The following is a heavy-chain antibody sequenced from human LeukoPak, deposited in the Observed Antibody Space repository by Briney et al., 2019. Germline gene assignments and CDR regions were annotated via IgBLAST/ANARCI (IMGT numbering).Heavy chain of an antibody. D-gene: IGHD2-15*01. V-gene: IGHV3-30*18. CDR1: GFTFSSYG. CDR3: AKDPPIVVVVAATGPGDY. CDR2: ISYDGSNK. Sequence: GGSLRLSCAASGFTFSSYGMHWVRQAPGKGLEWVAVISYDGSNKYYADSVKGRFTISRDNSKNTLYLQMNSLRAEDTAVYYCAKDPPIVVVVAATGPGDYWGQGTLVTVSS. J-gene: IGHJ4*02.